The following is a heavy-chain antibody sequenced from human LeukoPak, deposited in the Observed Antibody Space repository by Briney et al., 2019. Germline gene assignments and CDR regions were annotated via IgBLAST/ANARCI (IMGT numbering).Heavy chain of an antibody. J-gene: IGHJ4*02. V-gene: IGHV1-46*01. D-gene: IGHD3-22*01. Sequence: GASVKVSCKASGYTFTSYYMHWVRQAPGQGLEWMGIINPSGGSTSYAQKFQGRVTMTRDTSTSTVYMELSSLRSEDTAVYYCARVKVTYYYDSSGTHFDYWGQGTLVTVSS. CDR1: GYTFTSYY. CDR3: ARVKVTYYYDSSGTHFDY. CDR2: INPSGGST.